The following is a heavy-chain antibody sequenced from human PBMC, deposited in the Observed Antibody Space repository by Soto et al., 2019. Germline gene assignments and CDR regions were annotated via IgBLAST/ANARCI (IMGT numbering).Heavy chain of an antibody. D-gene: IGHD6-6*01. CDR2: ISSSSSYI. J-gene: IGHJ5*02. Sequence: EVQLVESGGGLVKPGGSLRLSCAASGFTFSSYSMNWVRQAPGKGLEWVSSISSSSSYIYYADSVKGRFTISRDNAKNALYLETNSLRAEDTAVYYFARDDRSTSFEFDPWGQGTLVIVSS. CDR1: GFTFSSYS. V-gene: IGHV3-21*01. CDR3: ARDDRSTSFEFDP.